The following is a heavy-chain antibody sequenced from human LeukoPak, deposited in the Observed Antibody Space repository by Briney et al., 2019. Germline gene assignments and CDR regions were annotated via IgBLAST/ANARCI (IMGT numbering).Heavy chain of an antibody. CDR2: MNPNSGNT. CDR1: GYTFTTSG. J-gene: IGHJ3*02. CDR3: ARSDYYGSGSHSDAFDI. Sequence: ASLKVSCKASGYTFTTSGINWVRQATGQGLEWMGWMNPNSGNTGYAQKFQGRVTMTRNTSISTAYMELSSLRSEDTAVYYCARSDYYGSGSHSDAFDIWGQGTMVTVSS. D-gene: IGHD3-10*01. V-gene: IGHV1-8*02.